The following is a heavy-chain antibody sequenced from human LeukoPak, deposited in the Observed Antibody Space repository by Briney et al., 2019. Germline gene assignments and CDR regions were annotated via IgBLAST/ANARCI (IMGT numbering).Heavy chain of an antibody. CDR1: GITISNHW. CDR2: IKQDGSET. J-gene: IGHJ4*02. V-gene: IGHV3-7*01. Sequence: PGGSLRLSCAASGITISNHWMTWVRQAPGEGLGWVANIKQDGSETYYVDSVKGRFTISRDNAKNSLFLQMNSLRAEDTAVYYCAGWAYSSSWYWIDYWGRGTLVTVSS. D-gene: IGHD6-13*01. CDR3: AGWAYSSSWYWIDY.